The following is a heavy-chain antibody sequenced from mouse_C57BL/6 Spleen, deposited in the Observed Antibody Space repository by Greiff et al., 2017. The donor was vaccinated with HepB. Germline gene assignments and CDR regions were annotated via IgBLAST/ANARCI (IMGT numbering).Heavy chain of an antibody. D-gene: IGHD4-1*01. CDR3: AFSAGTLSGYFDV. V-gene: IGHV14-3*01. CDR2: IDPANGNT. Sequence: VQLQQSVAELVRPGASVKLSCTASGFNIKNTYMHWVKQRPEQGLEWIGRIDPANGNTKYAPKFQGKATITADTSSNTAYLQLSSLTSEDTAIHYCAFSAGTLSGYFDVWGTGTTVTGSS. CDR1: GFNIKNTY. J-gene: IGHJ1*03.